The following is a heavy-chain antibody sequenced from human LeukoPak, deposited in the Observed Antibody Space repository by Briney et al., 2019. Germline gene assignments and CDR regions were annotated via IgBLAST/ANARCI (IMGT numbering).Heavy chain of an antibody. D-gene: IGHD1-7*01. CDR2: ISYDGSNK. Sequence: GGSLRLSCAASGFTFSSYGMHWVRQAPGKGLEWVAVISYDGSNKYYADSVKGRFTISRDNSKNTPYLQMNSLRAEDTAVYYCAKLTGTSSPEEGGFDYWGQGTLVTVSS. V-gene: IGHV3-30*18. CDR1: GFTFSSYG. CDR3: AKLTGTSSPEEGGFDY. J-gene: IGHJ4*02.